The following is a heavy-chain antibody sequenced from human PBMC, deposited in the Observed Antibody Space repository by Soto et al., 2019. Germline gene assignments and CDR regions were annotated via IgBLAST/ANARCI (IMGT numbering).Heavy chain of an antibody. J-gene: IGHJ4*02. Sequence: QVQLVQSGAEVKKPGSSLKVSCKASGGTFSSYTISWVRQAPGQGLEWMGRIIPILGIANYAQKCQGRVTITADKSTSTAYMELSSLRSEDTAVYYCARGEAATGLWYFDYWGQGPLVTVSS. D-gene: IGHD2-15*01. CDR3: ARGEAATGLWYFDY. CDR2: IIPILGIA. CDR1: GGTFSSYT. V-gene: IGHV1-69*02.